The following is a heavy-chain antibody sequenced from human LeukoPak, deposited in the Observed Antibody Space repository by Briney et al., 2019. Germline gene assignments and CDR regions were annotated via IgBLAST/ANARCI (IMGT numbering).Heavy chain of an antibody. Sequence: SETLSLTCTVSGGSISSYYWGWIRQPPGKGLEWIGSIYHSGSTYYNPSLKSRVTISVDTSKNQFSLKLSSVTAADTAVYYCARDDYYYDSSGYRGAFDIWGQGTMVTVSS. CDR2: IYHSGST. D-gene: IGHD3-22*01. J-gene: IGHJ3*02. CDR1: GGSISSYY. CDR3: ARDDYYYDSSGYRGAFDI. V-gene: IGHV4-38-2*02.